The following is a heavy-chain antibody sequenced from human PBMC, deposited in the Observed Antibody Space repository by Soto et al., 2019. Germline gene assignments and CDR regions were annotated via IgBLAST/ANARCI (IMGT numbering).Heavy chain of an antibody. V-gene: IGHV3-66*01. CDR1: GFTVSTNY. D-gene: IGHD2-15*01. Sequence: VQLVESGGGLVQPGGSLRLSCAVSGFTVSTNYMSWVRQAPGKGLEWVSVIYSDGSTYYADSVKGRITISRDNSKNTLYLQMNSLRAEDTAVYYCARGGMVVAFDFWGQGTMVTVSS. CDR2: IYSDGST. J-gene: IGHJ3*01. CDR3: ARGGMVVAFDF.